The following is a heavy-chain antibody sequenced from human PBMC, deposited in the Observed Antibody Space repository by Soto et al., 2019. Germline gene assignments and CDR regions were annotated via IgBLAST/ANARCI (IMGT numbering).Heavy chain of an antibody. CDR2: ISAYNGNT. D-gene: IGHD3-10*01. Sequence: QVQLVQSGAEVKKPGASVKVSCKASGYTFTSYGISWVRQAPGQGLEWMGWISAYNGNTNYAQKLQGRVTMTTDRYTSTAYMELRSLRSDDTAVYYCAREGRITMVRGVSIDHYYYYGMDVWGQGTTVTVSS. CDR3: AREGRITMVRGVSIDHYYYYGMDV. CDR1: GYTFTSYG. J-gene: IGHJ6*02. V-gene: IGHV1-18*01.